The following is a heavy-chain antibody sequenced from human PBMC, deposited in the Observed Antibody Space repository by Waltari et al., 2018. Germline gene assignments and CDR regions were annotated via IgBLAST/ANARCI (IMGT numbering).Heavy chain of an antibody. CDR2: INQDGSER. Sequence: EEQLVESGGGLVQPGGSLRLSCEASGFTLPSNWMAWVRQAPGKGLEWVANINQDGSERRYVDSVKGRFTISRDNARNSLYLQLNSLRAEDTALYYCARDYYYYMDVWGKGTTVTVSS. J-gene: IGHJ6*03. CDR1: GFTLPSNW. V-gene: IGHV3-7*01. CDR3: ARDYYYYMDV.